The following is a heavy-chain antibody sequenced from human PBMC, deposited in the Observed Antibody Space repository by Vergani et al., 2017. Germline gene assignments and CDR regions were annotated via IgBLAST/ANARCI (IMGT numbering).Heavy chain of an antibody. J-gene: IGHJ3*02. CDR1: GFTVSSNY. CDR3: ASYCSGGSCYSVDAFDI. D-gene: IGHD2-15*01. Sequence: EVQLVETGGGLIQPGGSLRLSCAASGFTVSSNYMSWVRQAPGKGLEWVSVIYSGGSTYYADSVKGRFTISRDNAKNSLYLQMNSLRAEDTAVYYCASYCSGGSCYSVDAFDIWGQGTMVTVSS. V-gene: IGHV3-53*02. CDR2: IYSGGST.